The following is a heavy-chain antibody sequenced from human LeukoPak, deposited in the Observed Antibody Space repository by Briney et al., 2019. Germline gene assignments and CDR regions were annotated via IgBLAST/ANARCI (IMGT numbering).Heavy chain of an antibody. CDR2: ISAYNGNT. CDR1: GYTFTSYG. D-gene: IGHD3-22*01. J-gene: IGHJ4*02. V-gene: IGHV1-18*01. CDR3: ARPLGPYYYDSSGYYY. Sequence: ASVKVSCKASGYTFTSYGISWVRQAPGQGLEWMGWISAYNGNTNCAQKLQGRVTMTTDTSTSTAYMELRSLRSDDTAVYYCARPLGPYYYDSSGYYYWGQGTLVTVSS.